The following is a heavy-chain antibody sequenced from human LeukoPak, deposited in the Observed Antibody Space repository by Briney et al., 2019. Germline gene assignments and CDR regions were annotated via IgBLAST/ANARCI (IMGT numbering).Heavy chain of an antibody. J-gene: IGHJ6*03. CDR2: IYTSGST. D-gene: IGHD3-3*01. CDR1: SGSISSYY. V-gene: IGHV4-4*07. Sequence: PSETLSLTCTVSSGSISSYYWSWNRQPAGKGLEWIGRIYTSGSTNYNPSLKSRVTMSVDTSKNQFSLKLSSVTAADTAVYYCARVFDSPEWPYYYYYMDVWGKGTTVTVSS. CDR3: ARVFDSPEWPYYYYYMDV.